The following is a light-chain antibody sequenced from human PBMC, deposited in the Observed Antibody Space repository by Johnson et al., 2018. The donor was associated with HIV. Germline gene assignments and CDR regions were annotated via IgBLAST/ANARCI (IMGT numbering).Light chain of an antibody. J-gene: IGLJ1*01. CDR2: DND. CDR1: SSNIGINY. Sequence: QSVLTQPPSVSAAPGQKVTISCSGSSSNIGINYVSWFQQLPGTAPKLLIYDNDKRPSGIPDRFSGSKSGTSATLGITGLQTGDGAVYYCEKWDSSLSGYYCFGTGTKLTVL. V-gene: IGLV1-51*01. CDR3: EKWDSSLSGYYC.